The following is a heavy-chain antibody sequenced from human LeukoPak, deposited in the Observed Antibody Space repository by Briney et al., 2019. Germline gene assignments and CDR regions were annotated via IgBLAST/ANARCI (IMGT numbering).Heavy chain of an antibody. V-gene: IGHV5-51*01. CDR2: IYPRDSDT. D-gene: IGHD7-27*01. CDR3: ARRESKLGIDS. CDR1: GYIFTNHW. Sequence: GESLKISCKGSGYIFTNHWIGWVRQMPGKDLEWMGIIYPRDSDTRYSPSFQGQVTISADKSISTAYLQWSSLKASDTAMYFCARRESKLGIDSWGQGTLVTVSS. J-gene: IGHJ5*01.